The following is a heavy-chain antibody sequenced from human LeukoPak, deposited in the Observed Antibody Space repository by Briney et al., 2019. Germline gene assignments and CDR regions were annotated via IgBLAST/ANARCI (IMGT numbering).Heavy chain of an antibody. V-gene: IGHV3-21*05. D-gene: IGHD3-16*01. CDR3: ARRDATGRGGVDY. J-gene: IGHJ4*02. CDR1: GFTFSSYG. CDR2: ISSSSSYT. Sequence: PGGSLRLSCAASGFTFSSYGMHWVRQAPGKGLEWVSYISSSSSYTNYADSVKGRFTISRDNAKNSLYLQMNSLRAEDTAVYYCARRDATGRGGVDYWGQGTLVTVSS.